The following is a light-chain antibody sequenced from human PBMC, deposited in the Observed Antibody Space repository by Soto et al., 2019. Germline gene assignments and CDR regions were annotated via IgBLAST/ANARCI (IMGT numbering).Light chain of an antibody. J-gene: IGLJ1*01. CDR3: SSYAGSNNYV. CDR2: EVS. V-gene: IGLV2-8*01. CDR1: SSDVGGYNY. Sequence: QSVLTQPPSASVSPGQSVTISCTGTSSDVGGYNYVSWYQQHPGKAPKLMIYEVSKRPSGVPDRFSGSKSGNTASLTVSGLQAEDEADYYCSSYAGSNNYVFGAGTKVIV.